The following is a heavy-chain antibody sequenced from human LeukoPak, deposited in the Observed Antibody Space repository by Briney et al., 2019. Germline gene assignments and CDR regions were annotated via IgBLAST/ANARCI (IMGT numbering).Heavy chain of an antibody. CDR3: ATIKRGSIFGYFDF. CDR1: GGSISSHY. CDR2: LFDSVNT. D-gene: IGHD5-18*01. J-gene: IGHJ4*02. V-gene: IGHV4-59*11. Sequence: SSETLSLTGTVSGGSISSHYWSWIRQPPGKGLEWIAYLFDSVNTKDNPSLQSRLTLSADTSKNQFSLRLSSVTAVDTAVYYCATIKRGSIFGYFDFWGQGIKVTVSS.